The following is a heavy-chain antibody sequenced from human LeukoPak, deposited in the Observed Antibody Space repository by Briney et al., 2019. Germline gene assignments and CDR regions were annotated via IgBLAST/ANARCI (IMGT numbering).Heavy chain of an antibody. V-gene: IGHV1-2*02. Sequence: ASVKVSCKASGYTFTGYYMHWVRQAPGQGLEWMGWINPNSGGTNYAQKFQGRVTMTRDTSISTAYMELSRLRSDDTAVYYCARRIAAAAGGAFDIWGQGTMVTVSS. CDR2: INPNSGGT. CDR3: ARRIAAAAGGAFDI. CDR1: GYTFTGYY. J-gene: IGHJ3*02. D-gene: IGHD6-13*01.